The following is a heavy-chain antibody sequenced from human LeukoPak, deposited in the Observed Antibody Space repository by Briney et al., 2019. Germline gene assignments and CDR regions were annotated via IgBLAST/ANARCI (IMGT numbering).Heavy chain of an antibody. CDR2: INHSGST. CDR3: ARGPGALELDY. CDR1: GGSFSGYY. Sequence: SETLSLTCAVYGGSFSGYYWSWIRQPPGKGLEWIGEINHSGSTNYNPSLKSRVTISVDTSKNQFSLKLSFVTAADTAVYYCARGPGALELDYWGQGTLVTVSS. J-gene: IGHJ4*02. D-gene: IGHD1-7*01. V-gene: IGHV4-34*01.